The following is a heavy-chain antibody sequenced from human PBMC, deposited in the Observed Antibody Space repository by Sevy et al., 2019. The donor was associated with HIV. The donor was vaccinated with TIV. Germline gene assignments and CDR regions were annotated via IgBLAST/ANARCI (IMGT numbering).Heavy chain of an antibody. V-gene: IGHV4-59*11. J-gene: IGHJ6*02. Sequence: SETLSLTCTVSGGSISDHYWNWIRQPPGKGLEWIAQIHYFGSANYNPSLKSRVTISLDTSNNRFSLKLSSVNAADTAVYYCARDTSGYSSGWYPYYNYYGLDVWGQGTTVTVSS. D-gene: IGHD6-19*01. CDR2: IHYFGSA. CDR3: ARDTSGYSSGWYPYYNYYGLDV. CDR1: GGSISDHY.